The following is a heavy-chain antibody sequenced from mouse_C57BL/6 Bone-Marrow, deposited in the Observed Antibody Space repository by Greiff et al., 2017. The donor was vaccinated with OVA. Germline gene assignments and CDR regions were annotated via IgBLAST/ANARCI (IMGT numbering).Heavy chain of an antibody. D-gene: IGHD2-3*01. J-gene: IGHJ4*01. CDR1: GFTFSDYY. Sequence: EVKLVESGGGLVQPGGSLKLSCAASGFTFSDYYMYWVRQTPEKRLEWVACISNGGGSTYYPDTVKGRFTISRDNAKNTLYLQMSRLKSEDTAMYYCARRGDGYYFFMDYWGQGTSVTVSS. CDR3: ARRGDGYYFFMDY. V-gene: IGHV5-12*01. CDR2: ISNGGGST.